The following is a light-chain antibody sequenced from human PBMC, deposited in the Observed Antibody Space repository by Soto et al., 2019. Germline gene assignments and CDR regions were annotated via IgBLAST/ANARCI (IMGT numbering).Light chain of an antibody. V-gene: IGKV2-30*01. CDR1: QSLVSSDGNTH. CDR2: KVS. Sequence: DVVMTQSPLSLPVTLGQPASISCRSSQSLVSSDGNTHLIWFQQRPGQSPRRLIYKVSNRESEVPDRFSGSGSGIDFTLEISRVEAEDVGVYYCRQATHWPWTFGQGTKVEIK. J-gene: IGKJ1*01. CDR3: RQATHWPWT.